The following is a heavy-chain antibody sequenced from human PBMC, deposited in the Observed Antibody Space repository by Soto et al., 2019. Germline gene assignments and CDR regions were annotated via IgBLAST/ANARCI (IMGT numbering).Heavy chain of an antibody. CDR2: INHSGST. V-gene: IGHV4-34*01. Sequence: SETLSLTCAVYGGSFSGYYWNWIRQPPGKGLEWIGEINHSGSTNYNPSLKSRVTISVDTSKNQFSLKLSSVTAADTAVYYCARFLSSSGDIDYWGQGTLVTVSS. J-gene: IGHJ4*02. CDR3: ARFLSSSGDIDY. CDR1: GGSFSGYY. D-gene: IGHD6-6*01.